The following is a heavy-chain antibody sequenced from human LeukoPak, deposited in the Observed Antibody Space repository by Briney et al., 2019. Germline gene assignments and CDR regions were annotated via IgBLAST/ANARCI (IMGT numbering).Heavy chain of an antibody. CDR1: GGSISSYF. CDR3: ARGVYGDYKFDY. D-gene: IGHD4-17*01. Sequence: SETLSLTCTVSGGSISSYFWSWIRQPPGKGLEWIAEMNHSGSSNYNPSLKSRVTISLDTSKNHFSLKLRSVTAADTAVYYCARGVYGDYKFDYWGQGTLVTVSS. J-gene: IGHJ4*02. V-gene: IGHV4-34*01. CDR2: MNHSGSS.